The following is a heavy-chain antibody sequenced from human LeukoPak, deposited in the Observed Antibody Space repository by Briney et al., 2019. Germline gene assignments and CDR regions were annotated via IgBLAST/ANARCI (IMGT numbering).Heavy chain of an antibody. CDR1: GGSISSGDYY. Sequence: SETLSPTCTVSGGSISSGDYYWSWIRQPPGKGLEWIGYIYYSGSTYYNPSLKSRVTISVDTSKNQFSLKLSSVTAADTAVYYCARGGDGYNYDDYYFDYWGQGTLVTVSS. D-gene: IGHD5-24*01. CDR3: ARGGDGYNYDDYYFDY. V-gene: IGHV4-30-4*01. CDR2: IYYSGST. J-gene: IGHJ4*02.